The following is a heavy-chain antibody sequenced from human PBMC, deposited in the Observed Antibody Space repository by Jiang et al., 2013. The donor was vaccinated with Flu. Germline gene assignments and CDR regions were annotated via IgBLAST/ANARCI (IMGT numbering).Heavy chain of an antibody. D-gene: IGHD3-16*01. CDR1: GFSLSTSGMC. V-gene: IGHV2-70*01. CDR2: IDWDDDK. J-gene: IGHJ4*02. CDR3: ARTYDSVWESYGATPYYFDY. Sequence: KPTQTLTLTCTFSGFSLSTSGMCVSWIRQPPGKALEWLALIDWDDDKYYSTSLKTRLTISKDTSKNQVVLTMTNMDPVDTATYYCARTYDSVWESYGATPYYFDYWGQGTLVTVSS.